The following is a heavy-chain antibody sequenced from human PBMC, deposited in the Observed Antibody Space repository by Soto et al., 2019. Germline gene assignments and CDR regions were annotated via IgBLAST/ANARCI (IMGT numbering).Heavy chain of an antibody. CDR2: IYPGDSDT. D-gene: IGHD6-19*01. V-gene: IGHV5-51*01. Sequence: GSLKISCKGSGYSFTSYWIGWVRQMPGKGLEWMGIIYPGDSDTRYSPSFQGQVTISADKSISTAYLQWSSLKASDTAMYYCASAVAGTAEYFQHWGQGTLVTVSS. J-gene: IGHJ1*01. CDR1: GYSFTSYW. CDR3: ASAVAGTAEYFQH.